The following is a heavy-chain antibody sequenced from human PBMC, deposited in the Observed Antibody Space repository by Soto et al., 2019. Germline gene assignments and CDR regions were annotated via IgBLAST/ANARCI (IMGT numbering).Heavy chain of an antibody. Sequence: GGSLRLSCAASGFSFSNYAMNWVRQAPGKGLELVSFISGSRNDGITKYVDSVKGRFTISRDNSKNTLYLQMSSLRAEDTAVYYCAKDFSYSSGTFANGRDHGLNHVWGQGTTVTVSS. D-gene: IGHD6-19*01. CDR3: AKDFSYSSGTFANGRDHGLNHV. CDR1: GFSFSNYA. J-gene: IGHJ6*02. V-gene: IGHV3-23*01. CDR2: ISGSRNDGIT.